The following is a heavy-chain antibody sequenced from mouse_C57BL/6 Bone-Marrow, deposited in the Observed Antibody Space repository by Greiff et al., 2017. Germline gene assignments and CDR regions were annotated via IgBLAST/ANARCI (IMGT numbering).Heavy chain of an antibody. CDR1: GYTFTSYT. Sequence: PGASVKMSCKASGYTFTSYTMHWVKQRPGQGLEWIGYINPSSGYTKYNQKFKDKATLTADKSSSTAYMQLSSLTSEDSAVYYCARWRWYYFDYWGQGTTLTVSS. D-gene: IGHD2-3*01. V-gene: IGHV1-4*01. CDR3: ARWRWYYFDY. J-gene: IGHJ2*01. CDR2: INPSSGYT.